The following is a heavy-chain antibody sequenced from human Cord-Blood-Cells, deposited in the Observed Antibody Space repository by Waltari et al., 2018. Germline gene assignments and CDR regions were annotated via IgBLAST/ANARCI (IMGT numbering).Heavy chain of an antibody. CDR1: GGSISSYY. D-gene: IGHD6-6*01. CDR2: IYTSGST. CDR3: AREEGGSSPSYYYYYMDV. V-gene: IGHV4-4*07. J-gene: IGHJ6*03. Sequence: QVQLQESGPGLVKPSETLSLTCTVPGGSISSYYWSWIRQPAGKGLEWIGRIYTSGSTNYNPSLKSRVTMSVDTSKNQFSLKLSSVTAADTAVYYCAREEGGSSPSYYYYYMDVWGKGTTVTVSS.